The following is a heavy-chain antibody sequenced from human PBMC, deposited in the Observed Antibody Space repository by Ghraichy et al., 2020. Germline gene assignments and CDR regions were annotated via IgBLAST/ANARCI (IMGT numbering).Heavy chain of an antibody. D-gene: IGHD5-24*01. CDR2: ISFEGITK. CDR3: SGHRDGFSY. V-gene: IGHV3-30-3*01. J-gene: IGHJ4*02. Sequence: GGSLRLSCAASRFTFSNHAMHWARQAPGKGLEWVAVISFEGITKYYGDSVKGRFTISRDNSKNTLYLQMNSLRAEETAVYYCSGHRDGFSYWGQGALVIVSS. CDR1: RFTFSNHA.